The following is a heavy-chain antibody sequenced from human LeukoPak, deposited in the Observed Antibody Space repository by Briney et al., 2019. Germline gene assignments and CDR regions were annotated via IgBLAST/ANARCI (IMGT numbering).Heavy chain of an antibody. CDR1: GFTFSSYA. V-gene: IGHV3-30*04. J-gene: IGHJ4*02. D-gene: IGHD3-22*01. Sequence: PGRSLRLSCAASGFTFSSYAMHWVRQAPGKGLEWVAVISYDGVNKYYADSVKGRFTISRDNSKNTLYLQMNSLRDEDTAVYYCARDYYDTSGYYPWNYWGQGTLVTVSS. CDR2: ISYDGVNK. CDR3: ARDYYDTSGYYPWNY.